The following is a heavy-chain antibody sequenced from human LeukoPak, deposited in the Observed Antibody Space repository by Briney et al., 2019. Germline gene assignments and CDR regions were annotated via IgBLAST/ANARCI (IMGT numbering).Heavy chain of an antibody. V-gene: IGHV3-30*18. CDR3: TQETDAFDI. Sequence: GGSLRLSCAASGFSFSSYAMHWVRQAPGKGLERVAFISYDGSDKYYADSVKGRFTISRDNSKNTLYLQMNSLRAEDTAVYYCTQETDAFDIRGQGTMVTVSS. CDR2: ISYDGSDK. CDR1: GFSFSSYA. J-gene: IGHJ3*02.